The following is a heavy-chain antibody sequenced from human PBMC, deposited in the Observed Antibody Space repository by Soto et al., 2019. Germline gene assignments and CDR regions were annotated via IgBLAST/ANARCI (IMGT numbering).Heavy chain of an antibody. V-gene: IGHV4-59*01. CDR1: GGSISSYY. CDR2: ISYSGST. Sequence: SETLSLTWTVSGGSISSYYWSWIRQPPGKGLEWIGYISYSGSTNYNPSLKSRVTISVDTSKNQFSLKLSSVTAADTAVYYCARSPPGPSYWFDPWGQGTLVTVSS. CDR3: ARSPPGPSYWFDP. J-gene: IGHJ5*02.